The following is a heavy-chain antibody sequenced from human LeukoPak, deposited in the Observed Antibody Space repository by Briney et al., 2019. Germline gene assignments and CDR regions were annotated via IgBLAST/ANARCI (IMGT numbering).Heavy chain of an antibody. CDR1: GFTFSGSA. CDR2: IRSKANSYAT. CDR3: TRQIGDYSGYDDFDY. V-gene: IGHV3-73*01. J-gene: IGHJ4*02. Sequence: GGSLKLSCAASGFTFSGSAMHWVHQASGKGLEWVGRIRSKANSYATAYAASVKGRFTISRDDSKNTAYLQMNSLKTEDTAVYYCTRQIGDYSGYDDFDYWGQGTLVTVSS. D-gene: IGHD5-12*01.